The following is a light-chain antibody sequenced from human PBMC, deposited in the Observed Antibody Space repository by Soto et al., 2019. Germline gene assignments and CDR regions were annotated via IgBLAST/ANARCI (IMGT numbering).Light chain of an antibody. J-gene: IGKJ1*01. CDR2: GAS. CDR1: QSVDTN. Sequence: VMTQSPGTLSVSPGERATLSCRASQSVDTNLAWYQQKPGQAPRLLMSGASTRATGVSARFSGSGSGTEFTLTISSLQSEDFAVYYCQQYQYWPPRTFGQGTKVEIK. CDR3: QQYQYWPPRT. V-gene: IGKV3-15*01.